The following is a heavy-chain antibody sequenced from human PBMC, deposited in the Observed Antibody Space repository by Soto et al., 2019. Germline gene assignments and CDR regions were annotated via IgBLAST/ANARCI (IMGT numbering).Heavy chain of an antibody. J-gene: IGHJ4*02. CDR1: GFTFSDYY. V-gene: IGHV3-11*05. Sequence: QVQLVESGGGLVKPGGSLRLSCAASGFTFSDYYMSWIRQAPGKGLEWVSYISSSSSYTNYADSVKGRFTISRDNAKNSLYMQMNSLRAEDTAVYYCARVGANMIVVGEDFDYWGQGTLVTVSS. D-gene: IGHD3-22*01. CDR3: ARVGANMIVVGEDFDY. CDR2: ISSSSSYT.